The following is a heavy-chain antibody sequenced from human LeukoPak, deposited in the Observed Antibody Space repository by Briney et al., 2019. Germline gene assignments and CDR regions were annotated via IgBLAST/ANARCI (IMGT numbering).Heavy chain of an antibody. CDR3: ARDLRYYDSSGYRDY. CDR1: GDSVSSGSYY. CDR2: IYTTGNT. D-gene: IGHD3-22*01. V-gene: IGHV4-61*02. Sequence: SQTLSLTCTVSGDSVSSGSYYWSWIRQPAGKGLEWIGRIYTTGNTNYNPSLKSRVTISIDTSKNQFSLKLSSVTAADTAVYYCARDLRYYDSSGYRDYWGQGTLVTVSS. J-gene: IGHJ4*02.